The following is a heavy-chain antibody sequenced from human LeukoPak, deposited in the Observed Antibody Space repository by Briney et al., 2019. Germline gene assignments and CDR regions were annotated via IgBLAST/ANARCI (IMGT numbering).Heavy chain of an antibody. J-gene: IGHJ4*02. CDR1: GFTFSSYS. CDR2: ISSSSSYI. CDR3: ARASGSTTIPTKY. V-gene: IGHV3-21*04. D-gene: IGHD1-26*01. Sequence: WGSLRLSCAASGFTFSSYSMNWVRQAPGKGLEWVSSISSSSSYIYYADSVKGRFTISRDNAKNSLYLQMNSLRAEDTAVYYCARASGSTTIPTKYWGQGTLVTVSS.